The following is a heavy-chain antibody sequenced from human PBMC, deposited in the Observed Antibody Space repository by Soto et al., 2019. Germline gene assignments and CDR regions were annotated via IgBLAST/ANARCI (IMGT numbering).Heavy chain of an antibody. D-gene: IGHD3-22*01. V-gene: IGHV4-39*01. CDR3: ARRNYDTSGALY. J-gene: IGHJ4*02. CDR1: GGSISSSRYY. Sequence: QLQLQESGPGLVKPSETLSLTCTVSGGSISSSRYYWGWIRQPPGKGLEWIGSIYYSGSTYYNPSLKSRVAISVDTSKNQFPLKLSSVTAADTAVYYCARRNYDTSGALYWGQGTLVTVSS. CDR2: IYYSGST.